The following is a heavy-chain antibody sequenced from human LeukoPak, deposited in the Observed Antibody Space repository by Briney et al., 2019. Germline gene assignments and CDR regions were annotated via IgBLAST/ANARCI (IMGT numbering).Heavy chain of an antibody. D-gene: IGHD5-12*01. Sequence: ESGPVLVKPTETLTLTCTVSGFSLRTARMGVSWIRQPPGKALEWLAHIFSNDEKSYSTSLKSRLTISKDTSKSQLVLTMTNMDPVDTATYYCARSPGYSGYDLYYFDYWGQGTLVTVSS. J-gene: IGHJ4*02. CDR2: IFSNDEK. CDR1: GFSLRTARMG. CDR3: ARSPGYSGYDLYYFDY. V-gene: IGHV2-26*01.